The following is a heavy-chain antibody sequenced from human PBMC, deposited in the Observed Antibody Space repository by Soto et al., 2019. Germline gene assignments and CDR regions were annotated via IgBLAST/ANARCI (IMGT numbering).Heavy chain of an antibody. Sequence: EVQLVESGGGLVQPGGSLRLSGEASGFTFSSYSWNWVRQAPGKGLEWVSYISSSSSTIYYADSVKGRFTISRDNAKNSLYLQMNSLRDEDTAVYYCAREGGNLNWFDPWGQGTLVTVSS. CDR1: GFTFSSYS. CDR2: ISSSSSTI. CDR3: AREGGNLNWFDP. D-gene: IGHD1-26*01. J-gene: IGHJ5*02. V-gene: IGHV3-48*02.